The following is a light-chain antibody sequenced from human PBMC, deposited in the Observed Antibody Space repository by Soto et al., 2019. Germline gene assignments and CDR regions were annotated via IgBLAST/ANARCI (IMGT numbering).Light chain of an antibody. CDR2: DAS. CDR1: QSVSSY. J-gene: IGKJ5*01. V-gene: IGKV3-11*01. CDR3: QQRSNWPPIT. Sequence: EIVLTQSPATLSLSPGERATLSCRASQSVSSYLAWYQQKPGQAPRLLIYDASNRATGIPARFSCRGSGTDFTLTISSLEPEDFAVYYCQQRSNWPPITFGQGTRLEIK.